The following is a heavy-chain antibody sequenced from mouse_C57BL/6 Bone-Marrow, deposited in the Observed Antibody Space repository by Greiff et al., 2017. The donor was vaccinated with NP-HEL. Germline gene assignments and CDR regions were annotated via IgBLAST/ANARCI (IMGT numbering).Heavy chain of an antibody. J-gene: IGHJ3*01. V-gene: IGHV1-81*01. CDR3: ARDRWGFAY. Sequence: VQLQQSGAELVRPGASVKLSCKASGYTFTSYGISWVKQRTGQGLEWIGEIYPRSGNTYYNEKFKGKATLTADKSSSTAYMELRSLTSEDSAVYFCARDRWGFAYWGQGTLVTVSA. D-gene: IGHD4-1*01. CDR2: IYPRSGNT. CDR1: GYTFTSYG.